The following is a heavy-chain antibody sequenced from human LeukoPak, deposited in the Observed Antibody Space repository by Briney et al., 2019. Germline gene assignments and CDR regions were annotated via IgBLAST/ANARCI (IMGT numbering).Heavy chain of an antibody. Sequence: GGSLRLSCVASGFTFNSYGIHWVRQAPGKGLEWVAVIWYDGSNKYYADSVKGRFTISRDNSKNTLYLQMNSLRAEDTAVYYCARVPGFNYYYYYGMDVWGQGTTVTVSS. CDR1: GFTFNSYG. V-gene: IGHV3-33*01. D-gene: IGHD3-10*01. CDR3: ARVPGFNYYYYYGMDV. J-gene: IGHJ6*02. CDR2: IWYDGSNK.